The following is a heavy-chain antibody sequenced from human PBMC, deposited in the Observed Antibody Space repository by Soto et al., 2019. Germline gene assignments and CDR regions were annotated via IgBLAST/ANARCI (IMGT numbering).Heavy chain of an antibody. V-gene: IGHV3-23*01. CDR2: ISGSGGST. D-gene: IGHD1-26*01. CDR3: ARRGSGSYYAS. CDR1: GFTFSGYA. Sequence: EVQLLESGGGLVQPGGSLRLSCAASGFTFSGYAMRWVRQAPVKGLEWVSAISGSGGSTYYADSVKGRFTISRDNSKNTLYLQMNSLRAEDTAVYYCARRGSGSYYASWGQGTLVTVSS. J-gene: IGHJ5*02.